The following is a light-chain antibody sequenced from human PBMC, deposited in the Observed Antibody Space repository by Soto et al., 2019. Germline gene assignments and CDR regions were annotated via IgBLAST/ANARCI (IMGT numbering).Light chain of an antibody. CDR2: GNT. Sequence: QAVVTQPPSVSGAPGQRVTISCTGSSSNIGAGYDVHWYQQLPGRDPKLLIYGNTNRPSGVPDRFSGSKSGTSASLAITGLPAEDEADYYCLSFDSSLSVVFGGGTKLTVL. CDR1: SSNIGAGYD. V-gene: IGLV1-40*01. J-gene: IGLJ2*01. CDR3: LSFDSSLSVV.